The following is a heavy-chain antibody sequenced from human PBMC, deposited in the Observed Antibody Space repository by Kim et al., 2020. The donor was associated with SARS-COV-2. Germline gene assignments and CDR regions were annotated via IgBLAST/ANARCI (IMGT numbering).Heavy chain of an antibody. V-gene: IGHV4-59*01. CDR3: ARSRWYYDY. D-gene: IGHD6-13*01. CDR2: GST. J-gene: IGHJ4*02. Sequence: GSTNYNPSLKSRVTISVDTSKNQFSLKLSSVTAADTAVYYCARSRWYYDYWGQGTLVTVSS.